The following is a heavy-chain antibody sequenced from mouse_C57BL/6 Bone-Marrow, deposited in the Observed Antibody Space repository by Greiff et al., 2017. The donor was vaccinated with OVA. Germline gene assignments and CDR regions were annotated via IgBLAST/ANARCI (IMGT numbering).Heavy chain of an antibody. D-gene: IGHD2-3*01. Sequence: VQLQQPGAELVKPGASVKMSCKASGYTFTSYWITWVKQRPGQGLEWIGDIYPGSGSTNYNEKFKSKATLTVDTSSSTAYMQLSSLTSEDSAVYYCARWGIYDGAYYYAMDYWGQGTSVTVSS. CDR1: GYTFTSYW. V-gene: IGHV1-55*01. CDR2: IYPGSGST. J-gene: IGHJ4*01. CDR3: ARWGIYDGAYYYAMDY.